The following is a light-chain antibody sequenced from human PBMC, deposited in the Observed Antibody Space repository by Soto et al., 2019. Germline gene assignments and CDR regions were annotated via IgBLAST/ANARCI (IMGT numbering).Light chain of an antibody. CDR2: AAS. CDR3: QQTYTTPFT. Sequence: DLQMTQSPSSLSASVGERVTITCRSSQSISTYVNWYQQKPGRVPQLLLYAASSLQTRAPSRFSGSGSGTTFNITIRSLQPEDFATYYCQQTYTTPFTFGPGTQVDL. V-gene: IGKV1-39*01. CDR1: QSISTY. J-gene: IGKJ3*01.